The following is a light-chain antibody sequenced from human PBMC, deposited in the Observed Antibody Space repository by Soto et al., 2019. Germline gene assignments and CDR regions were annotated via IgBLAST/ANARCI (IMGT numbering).Light chain of an antibody. CDR1: QSVVYSDGNAY. J-gene: IGKJ1*01. V-gene: IGKV2-30*01. CDR3: MQGTYWPPT. CDR2: TVS. Sequence: DVVMTQSPPSLPVTLGQPASISCRSSQSVVYSDGNAYLNWFQQRPGQSPRRLIYTVSNRDSGVQDRFGGGESGTGFRLTISRVGAQVVGIYYCMQGTYWPPTFGPGTKVEV.